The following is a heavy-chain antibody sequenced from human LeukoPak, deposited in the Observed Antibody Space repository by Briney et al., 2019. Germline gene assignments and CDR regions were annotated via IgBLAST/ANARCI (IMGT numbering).Heavy chain of an antibody. CDR1: GYTFTSYD. CDR2: MKTNSGNT. CDR3: ARGLYGSGRDGMDV. J-gene: IGHJ6*02. Sequence: ASVKVSCMASGYTFTSYDINWVRQATGQGLEWMGWMKTNSGNTGYAQKFQGRVTMTRHTSISTAYMELSSMRSEDTAVYYCARGLYGSGRDGMDVWGQGTTVTVSS. D-gene: IGHD3-10*01. V-gene: IGHV1-8*01.